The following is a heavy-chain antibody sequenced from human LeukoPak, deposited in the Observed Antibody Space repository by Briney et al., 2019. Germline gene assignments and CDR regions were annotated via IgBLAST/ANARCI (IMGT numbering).Heavy chain of an antibody. CDR2: IYSGGST. CDR1: GFTVSSNY. V-gene: IGHV3-53*01. J-gene: IGHJ6*02. D-gene: IGHD3-10*01. CDR3: ARDSRGPYYYYGMDV. Sequence: GGSLRLSCAASGFTVSSNYMSWVRQAPGKGLEWVSVIYSGGSTYYADSVKGRFTISRDNSKNTLYLQMNSLRAEDTAVYYCARDSRGPYYYYGMDVWGQGTTATVSS.